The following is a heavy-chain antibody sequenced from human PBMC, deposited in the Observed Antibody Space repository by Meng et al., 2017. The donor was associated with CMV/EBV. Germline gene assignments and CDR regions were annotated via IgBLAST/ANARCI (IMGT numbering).Heavy chain of an antibody. CDR1: GYTFTGYY. CDR2: INPNSGGT. CDR3: ARDAYYDFWSGYYQYYFDY. J-gene: IGHJ4*02. Sequence: ASVKVSCKASGYTFTGYYMHWVRQAPGQGLEWMGWINPNSGGTNYAQKFQGRVTMTRDTSISTAYMELSRLRSDDTAVYYCARDAYYDFWSGYYQYYFDYWGQGTLVIVSS. V-gene: IGHV1-2*02. D-gene: IGHD3-3*01.